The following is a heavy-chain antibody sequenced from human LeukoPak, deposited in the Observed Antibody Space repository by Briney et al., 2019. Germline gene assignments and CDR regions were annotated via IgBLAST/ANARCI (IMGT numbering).Heavy chain of an antibody. J-gene: IGHJ5*02. CDR1: AVPFRGFF. CDR2: ISHSGSS. D-gene: IGHD4-23*01. CDR3: ARGIFYGGRNQYIWFDL. V-gene: IGHV4-34*01. Sequence: SETLSLTCAVYAVPFRGFFWSRLRQAPGQGLEWIREISHSGSSNYNPCLKSRITIPVDTSKSQFSLRLTSVTAADTAVYYCARGIFYGGRNQYIWFDLWGQGTLVSVSS.